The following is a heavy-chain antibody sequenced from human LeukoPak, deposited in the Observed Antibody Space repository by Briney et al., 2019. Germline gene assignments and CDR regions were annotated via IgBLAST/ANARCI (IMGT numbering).Heavy chain of an antibody. D-gene: IGHD3-10*01. V-gene: IGHV3-7*05. CDR2: IKQDGSEK. CDR3: VRGSSGTVVRGVAWAWFDP. J-gene: IGHJ5*02. Sequence: PGGSLRFSCVASGFTFSNYWMTWVRQAPGKGLEWVANIKQDGSEKYFVGSGRGRFTISRDNAKDSLCLQMNSLRAEDTAVYYCVRGSSGTVVRGVAWAWFDPWGQGTLVTVSS. CDR1: GFTFSNYW.